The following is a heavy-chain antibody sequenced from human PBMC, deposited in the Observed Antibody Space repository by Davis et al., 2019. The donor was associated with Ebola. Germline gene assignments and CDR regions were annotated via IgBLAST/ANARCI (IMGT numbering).Heavy chain of an antibody. CDR3: ARIMRCSSTSCYGDAFDI. J-gene: IGHJ3*02. D-gene: IGHD2-2*01. V-gene: IGHV3-23*01. CDR1: GFTFSSYS. CDR2: ISGSGGST. Sequence: GESLKISCAASGFTFSSYSMNWVRQAPGKGLEWVSAISGSGGSTYYADSVKGRFTISRDNSKNTLYLQMNSLRAEDTAVYYCARIMRCSSTSCYGDAFDIWGQGTMVTVSS.